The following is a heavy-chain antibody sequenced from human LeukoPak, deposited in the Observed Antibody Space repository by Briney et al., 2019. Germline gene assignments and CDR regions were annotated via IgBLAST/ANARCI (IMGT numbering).Heavy chain of an antibody. CDR1: GGSISSYY. V-gene: IGHV4-59*12. CDR2: IYHSGST. D-gene: IGHD3-22*01. J-gene: IGHJ3*02. Sequence: SETLSLTCTVSGGSISSYYWSWIRQPAGKGLEWIGEIYHSGSTNYNPSLKSRVTISVDKSKNQFSLKLSSVTAADTAVYYCARKPSSGYLSGAFDIWGQGTMVTVSS. CDR3: ARKPSSGYLSGAFDI.